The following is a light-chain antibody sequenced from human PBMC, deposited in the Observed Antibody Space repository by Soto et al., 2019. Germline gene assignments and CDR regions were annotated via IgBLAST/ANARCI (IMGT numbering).Light chain of an antibody. Sequence: DIQMTQSPSTLSVSVGDRVTITCRASQTISSWVAWYQQKPGKAPKLLIYKASTLKSGVPPRFSGSGSGTEFTLTISSLQPDDFATYYCQHYNSYSEAFGQGTKVELK. J-gene: IGKJ1*01. CDR3: QHYNSYSEA. CDR1: QTISSW. V-gene: IGKV1-5*03. CDR2: KAS.